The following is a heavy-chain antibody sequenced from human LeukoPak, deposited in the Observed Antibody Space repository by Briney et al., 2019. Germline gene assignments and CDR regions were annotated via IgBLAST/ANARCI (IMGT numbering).Heavy chain of an antibody. V-gene: IGHV3-30*02. Sequence: GGSLRLSCAASGFTFRSYWMTWVRQAPGKGLEWAAFIRFDGTETYYADSVKGRFTISRDNSKNMLYLQVRGLRPEDTAMYYCAKGAYTSAYEADYWGQGTLVTVSS. CDR2: IRFDGTET. D-gene: IGHD2-2*02. J-gene: IGHJ4*02. CDR1: GFTFRSYW. CDR3: AKGAYTSAYEADY.